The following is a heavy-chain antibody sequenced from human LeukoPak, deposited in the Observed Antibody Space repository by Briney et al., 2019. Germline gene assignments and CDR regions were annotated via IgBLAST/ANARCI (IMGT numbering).Heavy chain of an antibody. J-gene: IGHJ4*02. V-gene: IGHV4-31*03. CDR3: ASEKYDSSGYYVGY. D-gene: IGHD3-22*01. CDR1: GGSISSGGYY. CDR2: IYYSGST. Sequence: PSETLSLTCTVSGGSISSGGYYWSWIRQHPGKGLEWIGYIYYSGSTYYNPSLKSRVTISVDTSKNQFSLKLSSVTAADTAGYYCASEKYDSSGYYVGYWGQGTLVTVSS.